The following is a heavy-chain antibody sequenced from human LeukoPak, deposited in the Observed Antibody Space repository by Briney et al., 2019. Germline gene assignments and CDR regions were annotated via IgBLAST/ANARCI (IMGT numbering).Heavy chain of an antibody. CDR1: GFTFSSYW. CDR2: IKQDGSEK. J-gene: IGHJ4*02. Sequence: GGSLRLSCAASGFTFSSYWMSWVRQAPGKGLEWVANIKQDGSEKYYVDSVKGRFTISRDNSKNTLYLQMNSLRAEDTAVYYCAKALYYYGSGSYYNRPFDYWGQGTLVTVSS. CDR3: AKALYYYGSGSYYNRPFDY. V-gene: IGHV3-7*01. D-gene: IGHD3-10*01.